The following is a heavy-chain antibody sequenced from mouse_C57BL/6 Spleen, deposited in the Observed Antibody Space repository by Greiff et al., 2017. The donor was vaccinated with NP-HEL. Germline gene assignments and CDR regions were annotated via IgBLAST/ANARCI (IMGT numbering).Heavy chain of an antibody. CDR1: GYTFTDYY. J-gene: IGHJ3*01. Sequence: VQLQQSGPELVKPGASVKISCKASGYTFTDYYMNWVKQSHGKSLEWIGDINPNNGGTSYNQKFKGKATLTVDKSSSTAYMELRSLTSEDSAVYYCARALIYYDYDGFAYWGQGTLVTVSA. V-gene: IGHV1-26*01. CDR2: INPNNGGT. CDR3: ARALIYYDYDGFAY. D-gene: IGHD2-4*01.